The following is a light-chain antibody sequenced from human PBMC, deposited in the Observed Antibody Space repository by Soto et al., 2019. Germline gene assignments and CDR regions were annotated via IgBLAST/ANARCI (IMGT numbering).Light chain of an antibody. Sequence: QSVLTQPPSASGTPGQRVTISCSGSSSNIGSNYVYWYQQLPGTAPKLLIYRNNQRPSGGPDRFSGSKSGTSASLAISGLRSEGEADYYCAAWDDSLSGDYVFGTGTKVTVL. CDR1: SSNIGSNY. J-gene: IGLJ1*01. CDR3: AAWDDSLSGDYV. V-gene: IGLV1-47*01. CDR2: RNN.